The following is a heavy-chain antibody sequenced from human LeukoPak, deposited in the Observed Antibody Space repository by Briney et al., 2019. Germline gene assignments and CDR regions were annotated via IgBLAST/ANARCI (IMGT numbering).Heavy chain of an antibody. Sequence: ASVKVSCKASGYSFTDYHMYWVRQAPGQGLEWMGWINLNNGGTNFAQKFQGGVTMTRDVSISTAYMELSSLRSDDTAVYYCARGEGYNPNRYPNDYWGQGTLVTVSS. D-gene: IGHD5-24*01. V-gene: IGHV1-2*02. CDR3: ARGEGYNPNRYPNDY. CDR2: INLNNGGT. J-gene: IGHJ4*02. CDR1: GYSFTDYH.